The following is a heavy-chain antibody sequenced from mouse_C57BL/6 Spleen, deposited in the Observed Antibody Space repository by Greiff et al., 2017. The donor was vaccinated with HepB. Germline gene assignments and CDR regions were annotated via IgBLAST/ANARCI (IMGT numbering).Heavy chain of an antibody. J-gene: IGHJ4*01. CDR3: ARDYGRSRNAMDY. V-gene: IGHV1-19*01. Sequence: EVQLQQSGPVLVKPGASVKMSCKASGYTFTDYYMNWVKQSHGKSLEWIGVINPYNGGTSYNQKFKGKATLTVDKSSSTAYMELNSLTSEDSAVYYCARDYGRSRNAMDYWGQGTSVTVSS. CDR1: GYTFTDYY. D-gene: IGHD1-1*01. CDR2: INPYNGGT.